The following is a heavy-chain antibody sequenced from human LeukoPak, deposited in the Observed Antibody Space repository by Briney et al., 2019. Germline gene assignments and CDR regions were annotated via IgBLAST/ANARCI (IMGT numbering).Heavy chain of an antibody. V-gene: IGHV3-30*02. CDR1: GFTFSNYG. Sequence: GGSLRLSCAASGFTFSNYGMHWVRQAPGKGLEWVAVIWYDGSNGYYADSVKGRFTISRDNSKNTLYPQMNSLRAEDTAVYYCAKGSDSSGYNNWFDPWGQGTLVTVSS. J-gene: IGHJ5*02. CDR3: AKGSDSSGYNNWFDP. CDR2: IWYDGSNG. D-gene: IGHD3-22*01.